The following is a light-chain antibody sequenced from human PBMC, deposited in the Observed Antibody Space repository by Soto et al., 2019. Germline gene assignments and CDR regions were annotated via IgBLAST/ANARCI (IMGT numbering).Light chain of an antibody. CDR2: DVS. CDR3: KQRTNWQLT. Sequence: EIVLTQSPATLSLSPGERATLSCRASQSVGKYLAWYQQRPGQAPRLLMFDVSYRATGTPARFSGSGSGTEFTLTIIRLEPEDFAVYYCKQRTNWQLTFGGGTRVEIK. V-gene: IGKV3-11*01. CDR1: QSVGKY. J-gene: IGKJ4*01.